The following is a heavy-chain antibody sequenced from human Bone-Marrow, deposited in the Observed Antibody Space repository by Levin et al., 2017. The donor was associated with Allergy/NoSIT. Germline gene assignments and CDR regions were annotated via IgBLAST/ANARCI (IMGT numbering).Heavy chain of an antibody. CDR1: GYTFTSYD. CDR2: MNPNSGDT. J-gene: IGHJ4*02. Sequence: GASVKVSCKTFGYTFTSYDINWVRQSTGQGLEWMGWMNPNSGDTRYAQKFQGRVTMTGNTSTNTAYLELSGLRSEDTAVYYCARGAVAGEYWGQGTLVTVSS. CDR3: ARGAVAGEY. V-gene: IGHV1-8*01. D-gene: IGHD6-19*01.